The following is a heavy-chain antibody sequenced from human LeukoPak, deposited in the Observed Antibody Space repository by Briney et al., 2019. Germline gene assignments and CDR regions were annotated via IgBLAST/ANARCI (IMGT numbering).Heavy chain of an antibody. Sequence: GGSLRLSCAASGFTFSSYALHWVRQAPGKGLEWVAVIWYDGSNKYYADSVKGRFTISRDNSKNTLYLQMNSLRAEDTAVYYCARDTYDDYVPLDYWGQGTLVTVSS. CDR3: ARDTYDDYVPLDY. V-gene: IGHV3-33*08. D-gene: IGHD4-17*01. CDR1: GFTFSSYA. J-gene: IGHJ4*02. CDR2: IWYDGSNK.